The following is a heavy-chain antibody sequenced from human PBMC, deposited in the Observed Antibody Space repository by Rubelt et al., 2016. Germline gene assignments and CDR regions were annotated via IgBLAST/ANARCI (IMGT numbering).Heavy chain of an antibody. Sequence: EVQVVESGGGLVQPGESLRLSCGASGITLSNYWMSWVRQAPGKGLDWVSYISNSGSTIYYADSVKGRVTNSRENAKNSLYLQRNSLRAEDTAVYYCAILRWADVWGQGTTVTVSS. V-gene: IGHV3-48*04. D-gene: IGHD4-23*01. J-gene: IGHJ6*02. CDR2: ISNSGSTI. CDR1: GITLSNYW. CDR3: AILRWADV.